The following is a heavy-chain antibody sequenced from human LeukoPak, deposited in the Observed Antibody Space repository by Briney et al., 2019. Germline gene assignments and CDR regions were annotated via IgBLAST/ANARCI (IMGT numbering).Heavy chain of an antibody. V-gene: IGHV5-51*01. CDR1: GYSFTTYW. J-gene: IGHJ5*02. CDR2: IYPGDSDT. D-gene: IGHD3-3*01. CDR3: ARSRGGLRFLEWLPSNWFDP. Sequence: ESLQISCQASGYSFTTYWVGWVRQMPGKGLELMGIIYPGDSDTRYSPSFQGQVTISADKSIITTYLQWSSLKASDTAIYYCARSRGGLRFLEWLPSNWFDPWGQGTLVTVSS.